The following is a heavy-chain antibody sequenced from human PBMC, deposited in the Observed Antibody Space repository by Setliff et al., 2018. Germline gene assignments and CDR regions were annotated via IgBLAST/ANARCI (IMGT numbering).Heavy chain of an antibody. D-gene: IGHD1-1*01. V-gene: IGHV4-39*01. CDR1: GGSISSISYY. J-gene: IGHJ4*02. CDR2: IHYRGTT. CDR3: ARTGTYRYFDY. Sequence: SETLSLTCTVPGGSISSISYYWAWIRQPPGKGLEWIGRIHYRGTTYSNASLASRLTISVDTAKNQFSLKLTSVTAADTAVYYCARTGTYRYFDYWGQGTRVTVSS.